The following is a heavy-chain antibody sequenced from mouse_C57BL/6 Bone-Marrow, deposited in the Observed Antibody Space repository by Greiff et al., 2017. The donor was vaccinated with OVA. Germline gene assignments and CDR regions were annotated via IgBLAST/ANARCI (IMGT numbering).Heavy chain of an antibody. V-gene: IGHV1-82*01. J-gene: IGHJ1*03. CDR2: IYPGDGDT. CDR3: ARARCWYFDV. Sequence: VKLMESGPELVKPGASVKISCKASGYAFSSSWMNWVKQRPGKGLEWIGRIYPGDGDTNYNGKFKGKATLTADKSSSTAYMQLSSLTSEDSAVYFCARARCWYFDVWGTGTTVTVSS. CDR1: GYAFSSSW.